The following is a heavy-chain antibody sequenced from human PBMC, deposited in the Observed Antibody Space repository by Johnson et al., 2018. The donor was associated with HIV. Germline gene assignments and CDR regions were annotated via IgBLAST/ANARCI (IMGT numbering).Heavy chain of an antibody. V-gene: IGHV3-30*04. CDR3: ARDRRDDFWSGYSHGFDS. D-gene: IGHD3-3*01. CDR2: TSYDGTNK. J-gene: IGHJ3*02. Sequence: QVQLVESGGGVVQPGRSLRLSCEASGFSFSEYSVNWVRQAPGKGLEWVAVTSYDGTNKYYTDSVKGRFTISRDNSKKTLYLQMNSLSAEDTAVYYCARDRRDDFWSGYSHGFDSWGQGTMVTVSS. CDR1: GFSFSEYS.